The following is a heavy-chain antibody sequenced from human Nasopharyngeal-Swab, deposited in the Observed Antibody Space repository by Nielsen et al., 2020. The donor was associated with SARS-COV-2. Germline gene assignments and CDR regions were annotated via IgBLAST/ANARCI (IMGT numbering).Heavy chain of an antibody. J-gene: IGHJ4*02. CDR3: ARLDYSVYVDY. D-gene: IGHD5/OR15-5a*01. Sequence: SETLSLTCSVSGGSFNGFYWNWIRQAPGKGLEWIGEINHNERTNYNPSLKSRVTISVDTSKNQFSLKLSSVTAADTAVYYCARLDYSVYVDYWGQGTLVTVSS. CDR2: INHNERT. CDR1: GGSFNGFY. V-gene: IGHV4-34*01.